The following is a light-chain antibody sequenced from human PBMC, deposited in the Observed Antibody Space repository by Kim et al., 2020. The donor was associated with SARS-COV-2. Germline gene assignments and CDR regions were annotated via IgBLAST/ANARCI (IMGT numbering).Light chain of an antibody. J-gene: IGKJ4*01. CDR1: QSVTYY. CDR3: QQRFNWPLT. CDR2: DAS. V-gene: IGKV3-11*01. Sequence: LSPGERATLYCRVSQSVTYYLAWYQQRPGQAPRLLIYDASKRATGIPARFSGTGSGTDFTLTISSLEPEDSAVYYCQQRFNWPLTFGGGTKVDIK.